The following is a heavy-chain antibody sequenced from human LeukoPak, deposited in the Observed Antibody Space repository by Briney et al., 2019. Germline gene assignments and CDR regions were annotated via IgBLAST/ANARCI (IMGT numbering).Heavy chain of an antibody. D-gene: IGHD6-19*01. CDR2: IIPIFGTA. V-gene: IGHV1-69*13. CDR1: GGTFSSYA. CDR3: ARAQKYSSGWYEPNDY. J-gene: IGHJ4*02. Sequence: GASVKVSCKASGGTFSSYAISWVRQAPGQGLEWMGGIIPIFGTANYAQKFQGRVTITADEPTRTAYMELSSLRSEDTAVYYCARAQKYSSGWYEPNDYWGQGTLVTVSS.